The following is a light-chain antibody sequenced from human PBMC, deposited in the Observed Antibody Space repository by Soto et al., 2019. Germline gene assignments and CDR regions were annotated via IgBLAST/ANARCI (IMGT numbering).Light chain of an antibody. CDR2: GAS. CDR1: QSVSSN. J-gene: IGKJ1*01. Sequence: EIVMTQSPATLSVSPGERATLSCSASQSVSSNLAWYQQKPGQAPRLLIYGASTRATGIPARFSGSGSGTEFTLTISSLQSEDFAVYYCQQYNNWWKFGQGTKVEIK. CDR3: QQYNNWWK. V-gene: IGKV3-15*01.